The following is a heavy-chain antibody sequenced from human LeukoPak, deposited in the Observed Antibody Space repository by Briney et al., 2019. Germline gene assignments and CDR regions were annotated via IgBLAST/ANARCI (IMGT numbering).Heavy chain of an antibody. Sequence: ASVKVSCKASGYTFTTYAVHWVRQAPGQRLESMGWISTGNGYTRYSQNFQGRVTITRDTSATTAYMELSSLRSEDTAVYYCAKKGVRGVRNNWFDPWGQGTLVTVSS. D-gene: IGHD3-10*01. CDR2: ISTGNGYT. CDR1: GYTFTTYA. J-gene: IGHJ5*02. CDR3: AKKGVRGVRNNWFDP. V-gene: IGHV1-3*04.